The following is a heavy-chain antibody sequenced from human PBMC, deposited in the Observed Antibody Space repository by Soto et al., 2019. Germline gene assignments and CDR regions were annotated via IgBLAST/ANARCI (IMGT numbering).Heavy chain of an antibody. CDR3: TTEGWNDLGDAFDI. D-gene: IGHD1-1*01. CDR2: IKSKTDGGTT. J-gene: IGHJ3*02. CDR1: GFTFSNAW. V-gene: IGHV3-15*07. Sequence: GGSLRLSCAASGFTFSNAWMNWVRQAPGKGLEWVGRIKSKTDGGTTDYAAPVKGRFTISRDDSKNTLYLQMNSLKTEDTAVYYCTTEGWNDLGDAFDIWGQGTMVTVSS.